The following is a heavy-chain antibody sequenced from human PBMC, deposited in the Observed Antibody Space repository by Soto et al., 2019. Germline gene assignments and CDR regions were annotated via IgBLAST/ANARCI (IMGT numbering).Heavy chain of an antibody. CDR1: GFTFSSYA. V-gene: IGHV3-30-3*01. D-gene: IGHD2-2*01. Sequence: LRLSCAASGFTFSSYAMHWVRQAPGKGLEWVAVISYDGSNKYYADSVKGRFTISRDNSKNTLYLQMNSLRAEDTAVYYCARAVGYCSSTSCYLDYWGQGTLVTVSS. J-gene: IGHJ4*02. CDR3: ARAVGYCSSTSCYLDY. CDR2: ISYDGSNK.